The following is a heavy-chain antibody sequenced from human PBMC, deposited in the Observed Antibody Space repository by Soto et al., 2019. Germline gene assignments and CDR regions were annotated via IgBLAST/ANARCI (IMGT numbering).Heavy chain of an antibody. CDR2: ISSRNSFI. CDR3: ARDPAGSTRPYYYGMDV. CDR1: GFTFNTYG. D-gene: IGHD2-2*01. Sequence: GGSLRLSCAASGFTFNTYGMNWVRQAPGKGLEWVSFISSRNSFIYYADSVRGRFTISRDNAKNSVFLQMNSLRVEDTAVYYCARDPAGSTRPYYYGMDVWGQGATVTVSS. V-gene: IGHV3-21*01. J-gene: IGHJ6*02.